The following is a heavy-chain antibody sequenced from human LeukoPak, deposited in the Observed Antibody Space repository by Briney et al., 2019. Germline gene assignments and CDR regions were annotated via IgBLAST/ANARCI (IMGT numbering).Heavy chain of an antibody. D-gene: IGHD4-17*01. Sequence: GGSLRLSCAASGFTFSSYGMHWVRQAPGKGLEWVAVIWYDGSNKYYADSVKGRFTISRDNSKNTPYLQMNSLRAEDTAVYYCARIGDTTVTTSDYYYYGMDVWGQGTTVTVSS. CDR1: GFTFSSYG. CDR2: IWYDGSNK. V-gene: IGHV3-33*01. CDR3: ARIGDTTVTTSDYYYYGMDV. J-gene: IGHJ6*02.